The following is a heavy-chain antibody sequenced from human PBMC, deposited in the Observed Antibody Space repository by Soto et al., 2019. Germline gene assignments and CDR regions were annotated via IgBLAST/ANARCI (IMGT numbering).Heavy chain of an antibody. CDR1: GFTFSAYY. V-gene: IGHV1-2*02. Sequence: QVQLVQSGAEVKKPGPSVKVSCKASGFTFSAYYIYWVRQAPGQGLEWIGWINPNSGGTNNAQKFQGRVTMTRDTSTSTVYMELSALISDDTAVYYCARSLLDEYSSSWRSAYYGMDVWGQGTTVTVSS. J-gene: IGHJ6*02. CDR2: INPNSGGT. D-gene: IGHD6-13*01. CDR3: ARSLLDEYSSSWRSAYYGMDV.